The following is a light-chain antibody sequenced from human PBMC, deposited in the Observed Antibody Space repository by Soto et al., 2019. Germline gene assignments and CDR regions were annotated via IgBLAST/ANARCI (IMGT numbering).Light chain of an antibody. J-gene: IGKJ1*01. CDR3: MQALQTPWT. CDR1: QSLLHTNGYNY. CDR2: VGS. Sequence: DVVMTQSPLSLPVTPGEPASISCRSSQSLLHTNGYNYLHWYLQKPGQSPQLLIYVGSNRASGVPDRFSGSASGTDLILKISEVETEDVGVYYCMQALQTPWTVGQGAKVEIK. V-gene: IGKV2-28*01.